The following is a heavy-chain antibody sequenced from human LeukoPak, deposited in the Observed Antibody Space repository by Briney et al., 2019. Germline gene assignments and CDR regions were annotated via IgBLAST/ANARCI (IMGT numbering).Heavy chain of an antibody. CDR1: GFTFSSYS. V-gene: IGHV3-21*01. J-gene: IGHJ6*03. CDR2: ISSSSSYI. Sequence: PGGSLRLSCAASGFTFSSYSMNWVRQAPGKGLEWVSSISSSSSYIYYADSVKGRFTISRDNAKNSLYLQMNSLRAEDTAVYYCAREVSGWGLGNYYYYMDVWGKGTTVTVSS. CDR3: AREVSGWGLGNYYYYMDV. D-gene: IGHD6-19*01.